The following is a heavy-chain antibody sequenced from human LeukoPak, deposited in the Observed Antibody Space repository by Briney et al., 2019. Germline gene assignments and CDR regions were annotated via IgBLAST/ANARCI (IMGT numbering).Heavy chain of an antibody. D-gene: IGHD6-6*01. CDR1: GGSFSGYY. Sequence: SETLSLTCAVYGGSFSGYYWSWIRQPPGKGLEWIGEINHSGSTNYNPSLKSRVTISVDTSKNQFSLKLSSVTAADTAVYYCAASGRSIAARSMDYWGQGTLVTVSS. CDR3: AASGRSIAARSMDY. J-gene: IGHJ4*02. CDR2: INHSGST. V-gene: IGHV4-34*01.